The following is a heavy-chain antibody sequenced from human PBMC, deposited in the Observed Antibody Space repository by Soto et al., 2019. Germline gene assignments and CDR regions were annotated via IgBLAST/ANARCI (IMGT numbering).Heavy chain of an antibody. CDR2: IGTAGDT. CDR1: GFTFSSYD. D-gene: IGHD3-16*01. CDR3: TRGADGFDY. J-gene: IGHJ4*02. V-gene: IGHV3-13*01. Sequence: EVQLVESGGDLVQPGGSLRLSCGASGFTFSSYDFHWVRQATGKGLEWVSGIGTAGDTYYAGSVKGRFIMSRENAKNSLYLQMNSLSAGDTAVYYCTRGADGFDYWGQGTLVTVSS.